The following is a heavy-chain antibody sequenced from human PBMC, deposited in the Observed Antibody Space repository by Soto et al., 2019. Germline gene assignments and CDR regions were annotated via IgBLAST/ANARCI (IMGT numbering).Heavy chain of an antibody. Sequence: SETLSLTCTVSCYSISSGSYWAWIRQPPGKGPEWIASIYHGGTTFYNPSLKSRITISVDTSNNQFSLKLTSVTAADTAVYYCARVHVMVVAGSTLDYWGHGTLVTVSS. J-gene: IGHJ4*01. CDR1: CYSISSGSY. V-gene: IGHV4-38-2*02. CDR2: IYHGGTT. D-gene: IGHD6-19*01. CDR3: ARVHVMVVAGSTLDY.